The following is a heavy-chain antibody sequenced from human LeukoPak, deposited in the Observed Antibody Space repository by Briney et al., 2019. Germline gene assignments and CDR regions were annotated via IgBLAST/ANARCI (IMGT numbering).Heavy chain of an antibody. CDR1: GYTFTGYY. D-gene: IGHD3-22*01. CDR2: INPNSGGT. V-gene: IGHV1-2*02. J-gene: IGHJ5*02. Sequence: ASVKVSCKASGYTFTGYYMHWVRQAPGQVLEWMGWINPNSGGTNYAQKFKGRVTMTRDTYISTAYMELSRLRSDDTAVYYCARGRITMIKNNWFDPWGQGTLVTVSS. CDR3: ARGRITMIKNNWFDP.